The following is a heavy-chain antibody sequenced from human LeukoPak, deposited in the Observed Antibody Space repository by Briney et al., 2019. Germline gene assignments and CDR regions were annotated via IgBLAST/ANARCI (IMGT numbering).Heavy chain of an antibody. CDR2: IYYSGST. J-gene: IGHJ4*02. CDR1: GGSISSGGYH. CDR3: ARGGYSYGYV. V-gene: IGHV4-31*03. Sequence: SETLSLTCTVSGGSISSGGYHWSWIRQNPGKGLEWIGYIYYSGSTYYNPSLKSRVTISVDTSKNQFSLSLSSVTAADTAVYYCARGGYSYGYVWGQGTLVTVSS. D-gene: IGHD5-18*01.